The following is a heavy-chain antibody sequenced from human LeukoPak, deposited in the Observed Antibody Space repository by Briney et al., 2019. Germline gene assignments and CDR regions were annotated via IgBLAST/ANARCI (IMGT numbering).Heavy chain of an antibody. CDR3: ARSRPTITMIVVATKGNAFDI. CDR2: VHYSGST. V-gene: IGHV4-59*01. D-gene: IGHD3-22*01. CDR1: GGSISRYY. J-gene: IGHJ3*02. Sequence: PSETLSLTCTVSGGSISRYYWSWIRQPPGKGLEWIGYVHYSGSTNYNPSLKSRVTISVDTSNNQFSLKLSSVTAADTAVYYCARSRPTITMIVVATKGNAFDIWGQGTMVTVSS.